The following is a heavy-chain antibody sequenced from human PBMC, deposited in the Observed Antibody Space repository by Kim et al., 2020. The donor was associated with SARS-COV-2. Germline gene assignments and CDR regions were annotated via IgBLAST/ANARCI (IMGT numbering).Heavy chain of an antibody. J-gene: IGHJ4*02. V-gene: IGHV3-23*01. Sequence: AASVKGRFTLSRDNSKNTLYLQMNSLRAEDTAVYYCAKDLWYYGSGIGDYWGQGTLVTVSS. D-gene: IGHD3-10*01. CDR3: AKDLWYYGSGIGDY.